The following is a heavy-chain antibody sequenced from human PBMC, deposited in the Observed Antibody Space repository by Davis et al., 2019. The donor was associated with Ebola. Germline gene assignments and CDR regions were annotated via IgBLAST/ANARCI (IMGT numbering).Heavy chain of an antibody. CDR1: GYTFSSYG. J-gene: IGHJ4*02. D-gene: IGHD5-12*01. CDR3: ARGLYSGYDF. V-gene: IGHV1-18*01. Sequence: SVKVSCKASGYTFSSYGITWVRQAPGQGLEWLGWINVYKGNTEYAQKLQGRVTMTTDTTTSTAYMELRSLRSDDTAVYYCARGLYSGYDFWGQGTLVTVSS. CDR2: INVYKGNT.